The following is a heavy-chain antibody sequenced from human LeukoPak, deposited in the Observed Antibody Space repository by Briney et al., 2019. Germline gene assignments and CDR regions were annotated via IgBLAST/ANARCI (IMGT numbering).Heavy chain of an antibody. Sequence: SQTLSLTCTVSGGSISSSGYYWGWIRQPPGKGLEWIGSMYYTGSTYYNPSLKSRVTISVDTSKNQFSLKLSSVTAADTAVYYCARQIVAAGRGVYWDQGTLVTVSS. J-gene: IGHJ4*02. CDR1: GGSISSSGYY. CDR3: ARQIVAAGRGVY. D-gene: IGHD6-13*01. CDR2: MYYTGST. V-gene: IGHV4-39*01.